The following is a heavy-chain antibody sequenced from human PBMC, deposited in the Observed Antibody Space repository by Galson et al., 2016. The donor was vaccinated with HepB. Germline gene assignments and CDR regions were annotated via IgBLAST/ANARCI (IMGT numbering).Heavy chain of an antibody. V-gene: IGHV3-33*01. CDR3: ARGGLWPDY. Sequence: SLRLSCAASGFTFSTYGIHWVRQAPGKGLEWVAVIWYDGRNKYFADSVKGRFTISRDNSKNTVSLQMNSLRVEDTAVYYCARGGLWPDYWGQGTLVTVSS. J-gene: IGHJ4*02. CDR2: IWYDGRNK. D-gene: IGHD4/OR15-4a*01. CDR1: GFTFSTYG.